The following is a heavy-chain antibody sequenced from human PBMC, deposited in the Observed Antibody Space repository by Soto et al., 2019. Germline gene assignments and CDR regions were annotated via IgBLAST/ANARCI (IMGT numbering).Heavy chain of an antibody. CDR1: GFTFSSYS. D-gene: IGHD5-18*01. J-gene: IGHJ4*02. Sequence: EVQLVESGGGLVKPGGSLRLSCAASGFTFSSYSMNWVRQAPGKGLEWVSSISSSSSYIYYADSVKGRFTISRDNAKNSLYLQMNSLRAEDTAVYDFAEGDTAFIHWGQGTLVTVSS. V-gene: IGHV3-21*01. CDR3: AEGDTAFIH. CDR2: ISSSSSYI.